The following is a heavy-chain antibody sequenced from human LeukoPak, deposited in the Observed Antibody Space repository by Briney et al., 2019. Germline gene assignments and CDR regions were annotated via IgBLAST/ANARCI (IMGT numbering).Heavy chain of an antibody. J-gene: IGHJ4*02. CDR2: IRYDGSNK. CDR3: AKMPIPRYSYGPIDY. D-gene: IGHD5-18*01. V-gene: IGHV3-30*02. CDR1: GFTFSSYG. Sequence: PGGSLRLSCAASGFTFSSYGMHWVRQAPGKGLEWVAFIRYDGSNKYYADSVKGRFTISRDNSKNTLYLQTNSLRAEDTAVYYCAKMPIPRYSYGPIDYWGQGTLVTVSS.